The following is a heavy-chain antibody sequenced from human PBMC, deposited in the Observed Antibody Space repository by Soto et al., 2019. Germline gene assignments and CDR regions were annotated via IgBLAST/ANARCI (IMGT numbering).Heavy chain of an antibody. J-gene: IGHJ4*02. D-gene: IGHD2-21*02. V-gene: IGHV4-31*03. CDR1: GGSISSGGYY. CDR2: IYYSGST. CDR3: ARGPYCGGDCCWPFVDY. Sequence: KSSETLSLTCTVSGGSISSGGYYWSWIRQHPGKGLEWIGYIYYSGSTYYNPSLKSRVTISVDTSKNQFSLKLSSVTAADTAVYYCARGPYCGGDCCWPFVDYLGQGTLVTVSS.